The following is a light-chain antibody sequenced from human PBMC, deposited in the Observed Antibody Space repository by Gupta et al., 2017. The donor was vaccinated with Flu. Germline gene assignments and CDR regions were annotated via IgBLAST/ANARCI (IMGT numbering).Light chain of an antibody. V-gene: IGKV1-5*03. CDR1: HSMSSL. CDR2: KTS. Sequence: ITQFPSTLSAAGGNRVSIACRASHSMSSLLAWYQQKPGKAPKNLIYKTSSVKSGGPSRFSGSGSGTEFTLTINSLQPDDSATYYCQFYHTFGQGTKLEIK. CDR3: QFYHT. J-gene: IGKJ2*01.